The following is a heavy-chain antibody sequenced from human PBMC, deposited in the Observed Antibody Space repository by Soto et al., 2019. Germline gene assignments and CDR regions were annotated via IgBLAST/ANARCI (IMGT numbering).Heavy chain of an antibody. V-gene: IGHV1-3*01. J-gene: IGHJ4*02. CDR1: GYTFTGYA. CDR3: ARAVAVTADFDY. D-gene: IGHD2-21*02. CDR2: INAGNGNT. Sequence: ASVKVSCKASGYTFTGYAMHWVRQAPGQRLEWMGWINAGNGNTKYSQKFQGRVTVTRDTSASTAYMELSSLRSEDTAVYYCARAVAVTADFDYWGQGTLVTVSS.